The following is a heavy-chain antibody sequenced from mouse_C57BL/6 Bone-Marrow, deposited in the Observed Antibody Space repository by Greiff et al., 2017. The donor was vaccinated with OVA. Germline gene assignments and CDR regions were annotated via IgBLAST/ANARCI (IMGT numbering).Heavy chain of an antibody. J-gene: IGHJ2*01. V-gene: IGHV14-4*01. CDR1: GFNIKDDY. D-gene: IGHD2-1*01. CDR3: TSYGNFDY. CDR2: IDPENGDT. Sequence: EVQQQQSGAELVRPGASVKLSCTASGFNIKDDYMHWVKQRPEQGLEWIGWIDPENGDTEYASKFQGKATITADTSSNTAYLQLSSLTSEDTAVYYCTSYGNFDYWGQGTTLTVSS.